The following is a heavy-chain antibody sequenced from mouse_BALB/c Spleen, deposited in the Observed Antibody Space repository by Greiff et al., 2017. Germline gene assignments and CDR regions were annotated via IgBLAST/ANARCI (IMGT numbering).Heavy chain of an antibody. J-gene: IGHJ4*01. CDR1: GYTFTSYW. CDR2: INPSTGYT. CDR3: ARSSSFDGYYLYYAMDY. V-gene: IGHV1-7*01. Sequence: QVQLKQSGAELAKPGASVKMSCKASGYTFTSYWMHWVKQRPGQGLEWIGYINPSTGYTEYNQKFKDKATLTADKSSSTAYMQLSSLTSEDSAVYYCARSSSFDGYYLYYAMDYWGQGTSVTVSS. D-gene: IGHD2-3*01.